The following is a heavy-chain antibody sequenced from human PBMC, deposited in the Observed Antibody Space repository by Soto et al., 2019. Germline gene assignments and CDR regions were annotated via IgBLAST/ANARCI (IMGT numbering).Heavy chain of an antibody. CDR1: GFTFSSYA. V-gene: IGHV3-30-3*01. CDR3: ARDLNMDTAMENWFDP. Sequence: GGSLRLSCAASGFTFSSYAMHWVRQAPGKGLEWVAVISYDGSNKYYADSVKGRFTISRDNSKNTLYLQMNSLRAEDTAVYYCARDLNMDTAMENWFDPWGQGTLVTVS. D-gene: IGHD5-18*01. J-gene: IGHJ5*02. CDR2: ISYDGSNK.